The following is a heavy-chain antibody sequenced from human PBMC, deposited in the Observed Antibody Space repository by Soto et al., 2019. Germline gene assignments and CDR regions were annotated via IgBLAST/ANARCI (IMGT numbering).Heavy chain of an antibody. J-gene: IGHJ4*02. V-gene: IGHV4-31*03. CDR3: ARGVYHYASSAYSEVYFFDY. CDR2: IYFSGST. Sequence: QVQLQESGPGLVKPSQTLSLTCTVSGGSIGSGGYYWSWIRQHPGKGLEWIGYIYFSGSTYYNPSLKSRVTISVDTSKNQFSLRLSSVTAADTAMYYCARGVYHYASSAYSEVYFFDYWGQGPLVTVSS. D-gene: IGHD3-22*01. CDR1: GGSIGSGGYY.